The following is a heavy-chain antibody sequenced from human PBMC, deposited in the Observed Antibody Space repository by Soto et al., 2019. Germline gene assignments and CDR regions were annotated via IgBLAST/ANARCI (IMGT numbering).Heavy chain of an antibody. J-gene: IGHJ6*01. Sequence: PGESLKVSCKGSGYSLTSYWIGWVRQMPGKGLEWMGIIYPGDSDTRYSPSFQGQVTISADKSISTAYLQWSSLKASDTAMYYCARYTGESDWYSLYSYYGMDGWGQG. CDR3: ARYTGESDWYSLYSYYGMDG. CDR2: IYPGDSDT. V-gene: IGHV5-51*01. CDR1: GYSLTSYW. D-gene: IGHD2-2*02.